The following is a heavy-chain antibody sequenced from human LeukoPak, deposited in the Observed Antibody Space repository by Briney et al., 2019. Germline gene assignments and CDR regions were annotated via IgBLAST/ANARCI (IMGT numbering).Heavy chain of an antibody. V-gene: IGHV4-39*01. CDR3: ARDLEGVAAAKFDP. CDR2: IYYSGST. D-gene: IGHD2-15*01. Sequence: SETLSLTCTVSGGSISSSSYYWGWIRQPPGKGLEWIGSIYYSGSTYYNPSLKSRVTISVDTSKNQFSLKLSSVTAADTAVYYCARDLEGVAAAKFDPWGQGTLVTVS. CDR1: GGSISSSSYY. J-gene: IGHJ5*02.